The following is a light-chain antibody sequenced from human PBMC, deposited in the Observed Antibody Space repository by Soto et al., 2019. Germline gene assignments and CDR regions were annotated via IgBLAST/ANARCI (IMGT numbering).Light chain of an antibody. CDR2: RNN. Sequence: QSVLTQPPSASGTPGQRVTISCSGSSSNIGSNYVYWYQQLPGTAPKLLIYRNNQRPSGVPDRFSGSKSGTSASLAISVLRYEDEADYYCAAWDDSLSGPVFGGGTKVTVL. V-gene: IGLV1-47*01. CDR3: AAWDDSLSGPV. J-gene: IGLJ2*01. CDR1: SSNIGSNY.